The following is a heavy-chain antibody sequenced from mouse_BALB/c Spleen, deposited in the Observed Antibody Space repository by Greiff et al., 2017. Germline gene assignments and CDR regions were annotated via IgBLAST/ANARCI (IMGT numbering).Heavy chain of an antibody. Sequence: EVQLVESGGGLVQPGGSRKLSCAASGFTFSSFGMHWVRQAPEKGLEWVAYISSGSSTIYYADTVKGRFTISRDNPKNTLFLQMTSLRSEDTAMYYCAVFITTATQYFDVWGAGTTVTVSS. CDR1: GFTFSSFG. D-gene: IGHD1-2*01. CDR2: ISSGSSTI. J-gene: IGHJ1*01. V-gene: IGHV5-17*02. CDR3: AVFITTATQYFDV.